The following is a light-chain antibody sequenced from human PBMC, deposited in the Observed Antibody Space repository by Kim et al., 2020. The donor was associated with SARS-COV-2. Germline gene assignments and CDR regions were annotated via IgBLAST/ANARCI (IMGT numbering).Light chain of an antibody. CDR1: STDIGRYTL. Sequence: GQLITISCTGTSTDIGRYTLIYSYQQQPGNAHILILSKVGEPPAGVAHRFSGSQGDNTASLSSSGHQADEEADYDSSCFASSDNVLFGGGTKLTVL. J-gene: IGLJ2*01. V-gene: IGLV2-23*02. CDR2: KVG. CDR3: SCFASSDNVL.